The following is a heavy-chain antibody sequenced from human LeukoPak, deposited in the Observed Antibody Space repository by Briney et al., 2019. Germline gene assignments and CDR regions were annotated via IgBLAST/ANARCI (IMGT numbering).Heavy chain of an antibody. CDR2: IDANAVGT. CDR3: AKRVQYDDSHYCIFDY. CDR1: GFTFSNYV. Sequence: PGGSLRLSCAASGFTFSNYVMNWVRQAPGKGLEWVSTIDANAVGTYYADSVKGRFTISRDNSKNTLYPQMSSLRAEDTAVYYCAKRVQYDDSHYCIFDYWGQGTLVTVSS. J-gene: IGHJ4*02. D-gene: IGHD3-22*01. V-gene: IGHV3-23*01.